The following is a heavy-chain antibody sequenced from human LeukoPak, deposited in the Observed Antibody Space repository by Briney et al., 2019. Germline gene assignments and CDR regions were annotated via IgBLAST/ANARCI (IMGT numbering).Heavy chain of an antibody. V-gene: IGHV4-34*01. J-gene: IGHJ6*02. CDR2: INHSGST. CDR3: ARDLHYYDSSGYYFYYYYYGMDV. CDR1: GGSFSGYY. D-gene: IGHD3-22*01. Sequence: SETLSLTCAVYGGSFSGYYWSWIRQPPGKGLEWIGEINHSGSTNYNPSLKSRVTISVDTSKNQFSLKLSSVTAADTAVYYCARDLHYYDSSGYYFYYYYYGMDVWGQGTTVTVSS.